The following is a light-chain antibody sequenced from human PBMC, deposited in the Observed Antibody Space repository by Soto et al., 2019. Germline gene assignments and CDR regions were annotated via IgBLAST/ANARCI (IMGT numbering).Light chain of an antibody. CDR2: AAS. CDR3: QQLNSYPPWT. Sequence: IQLTQAPSSLSASVGDRVTITCRASQGFSSYLAWYQQKPGKAPKLLIYAASTLQSGVPSRFSGSGSGTDFTLTISSLQPEDFATYYCQQLNSYPPWTFGQGTKVEIK. CDR1: QGFSSY. V-gene: IGKV1-9*01. J-gene: IGKJ1*01.